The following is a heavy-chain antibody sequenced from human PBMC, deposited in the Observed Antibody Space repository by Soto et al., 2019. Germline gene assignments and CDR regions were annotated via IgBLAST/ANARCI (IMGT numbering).Heavy chain of an antibody. CDR1: GFTFSSYG. D-gene: IGHD5-18*01. J-gene: IGHJ6*02. CDR2: ISYDGSNK. CDR3: ANDLSGRSRAMVTGYYYYGMDV. Sequence: GGSLRLSCAASGFTFSSYGMHWVRQAPGKGLEWVAVISYDGSNKYYADFVQGRFTTSRDNSKNTLYQKMKSLRAEDTAVYYCANDLSGRSRAMVTGYYYYGMDVWGQGTTVTVSS. V-gene: IGHV3-30*18.